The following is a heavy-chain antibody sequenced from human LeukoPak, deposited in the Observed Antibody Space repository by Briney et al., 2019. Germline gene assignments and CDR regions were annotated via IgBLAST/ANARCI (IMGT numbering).Heavy chain of an antibody. D-gene: IGHD2-2*01. CDR2: IYYSGST. J-gene: IGHJ5*02. CDR1: GGSISSHY. CDR3: ARDQFPGYCSSTSCPPYNWFDP. V-gene: IGHV4-59*11. Sequence: PSETLSLTCTVSGGSISSHYWSWIRQPPGKGLEWIGYIYYSGSTNYNPSLKSRVTISVDTSKNQFSLKLSSVTAADTAVYYCARDQFPGYCSSTSCPPYNWFDPWGQGTLVTVSS.